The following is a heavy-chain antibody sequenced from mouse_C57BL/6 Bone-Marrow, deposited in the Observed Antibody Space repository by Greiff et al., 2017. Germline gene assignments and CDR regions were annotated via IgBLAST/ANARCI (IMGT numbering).Heavy chain of an antibody. CDR3: ARSNYSGSSYWYFDV. D-gene: IGHD1-1*01. Sequence: QVTLKESGPGILQPSQTLSLTCSSSGFSLSTSGMGLSWISQPSGMGLEWLAHIDCGDDKRYNPFLKSRTTISEDTSSNQAFLKITSVDTAGTATYYCARSNYSGSSYWYFDVWGTGTTVTVSS. V-gene: IGHV8-12*01. CDR1: GFSLSTSGMG. J-gene: IGHJ1*03. CDR2: IDCGDDK.